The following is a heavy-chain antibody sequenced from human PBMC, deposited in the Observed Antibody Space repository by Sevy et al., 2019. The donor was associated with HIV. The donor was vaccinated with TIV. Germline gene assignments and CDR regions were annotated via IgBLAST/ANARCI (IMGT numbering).Heavy chain of an antibody. Sequence: GGSLRLSCVVSGFTFTTSGMHWVRQAPGKGLEWVAVISYHGRDKFYADSVKGRFTISRDNSENILYLHMNSLRIEDTAVYYCARDFTVYNGMDVWGQGTMVTVSS. V-gene: IGHV3-30*03. J-gene: IGHJ6*02. CDR2: ISYHGRDK. CDR3: ARDFTVYNGMDV. CDR1: GFTFTTSG.